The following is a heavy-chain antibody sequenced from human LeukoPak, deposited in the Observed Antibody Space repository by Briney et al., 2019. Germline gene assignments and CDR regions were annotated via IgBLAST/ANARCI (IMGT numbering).Heavy chain of an antibody. CDR3: ARDLDSSGGGSGNY. J-gene: IGHJ4*02. Sequence: GGSLRLSCAASGFTFSSYSMNWVRQAPGKGLEWVSSISSSSSYIYYADSVKGRFTISRDNAKNPLYLQMNSLRAEDTAVYYCARDLDSSGGGSGNYWGQGTLVTVSS. V-gene: IGHV3-21*01. D-gene: IGHD6-19*01. CDR2: ISSSSSYI. CDR1: GFTFSSYS.